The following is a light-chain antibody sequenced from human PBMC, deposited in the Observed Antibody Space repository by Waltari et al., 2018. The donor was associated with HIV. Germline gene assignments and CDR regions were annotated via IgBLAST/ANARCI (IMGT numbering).Light chain of an antibody. J-gene: IGLJ2*01. V-gene: IGLV1-44*01. CDR2: IND. Sequence: QSVLTQQPSASGTPGQRVTIPCSGSSSNIGSNSVNWYQQLPGTAPKPLNYINDQRPSGVPYRFSGSKSGTSASLAISWLQSEDEADYYCAAWDDSLNGVVFGGGTKLTVL. CDR3: AAWDDSLNGVV. CDR1: SSNIGSNS.